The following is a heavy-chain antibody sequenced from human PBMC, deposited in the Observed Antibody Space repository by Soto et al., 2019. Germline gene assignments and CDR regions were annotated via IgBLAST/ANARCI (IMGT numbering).Heavy chain of an antibody. CDR3: ARGARGYYYMDA. J-gene: IGHJ6*03. Sequence: QPGGSLGLSCAASGFTFSSYWMHWVRQVPGKGLVWVSRLYTDGSRTSYADSVKGRFTISRDNAKNTLYLQMNSLSAEDTAVYYCARGARGYYYMDAWGKGTTVTVSS. V-gene: IGHV3-74*01. D-gene: IGHD3-3*01. CDR2: LYTDGSRT. CDR1: GFTFSSYW.